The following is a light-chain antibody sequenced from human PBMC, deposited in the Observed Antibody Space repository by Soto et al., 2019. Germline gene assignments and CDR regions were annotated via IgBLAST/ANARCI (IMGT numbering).Light chain of an antibody. Sequence: QSVVTQPPSASGTPGQRVTISCSGSSSNIGGNYVYWYQHLPGTAPKVLIYKNNHRPSGVPDRFSGSKSDTSASLAISGLRSEDEAHYYCAVGYDSLNGVVFGGGTKLTVL. CDR1: SSNIGGNY. V-gene: IGLV1-47*01. CDR2: KNN. CDR3: AVGYDSLNGVV. J-gene: IGLJ3*02.